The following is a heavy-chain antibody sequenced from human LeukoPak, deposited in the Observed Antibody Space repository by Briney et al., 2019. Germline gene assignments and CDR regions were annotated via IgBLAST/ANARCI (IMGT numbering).Heavy chain of an antibody. V-gene: IGHV4-34*01. CDR1: GGSFSGYY. J-gene: IGHJ6*02. CDR2: INHSGST. Sequence: PSETLSLTCAVYGGSFSGYYWSWIRQPPGKGLEWIGEINHSGSTNYNPSLKSRVTISVDTSKNQFSLKLSSVTAADTAVYYCARIKGDPGYSSGWRTGYYLYGMEVWGQGTTVTVSS. CDR3: ARIKGDPGYSSGWRTGYYLYGMEV. D-gene: IGHD6-19*01.